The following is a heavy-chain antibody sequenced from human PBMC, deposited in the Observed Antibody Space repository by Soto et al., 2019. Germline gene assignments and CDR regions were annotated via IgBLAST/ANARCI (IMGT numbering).Heavy chain of an antibody. CDR3: PTDLQNRRYTWNFY. CDR2: IKTKSDSAAT. CDR1: GFSFSDAW. V-gene: IGHV3-15*07. D-gene: IGHD1-7*01. Sequence: EVQLAVSGGGFVKPGGSLRLSCAVSGFSFSDAWLNWVRQAPGKGLEWVGRIKTKSDSAATDYAAPGKGRFIISRDDSKNTLFLQLNGRQAEDTAVYYCPTDLQNRRYTWNFYWGQGTLVTVSS. J-gene: IGHJ4*02.